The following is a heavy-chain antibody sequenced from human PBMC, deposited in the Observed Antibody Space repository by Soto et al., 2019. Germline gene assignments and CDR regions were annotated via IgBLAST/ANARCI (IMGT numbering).Heavy chain of an antibody. CDR1: GGSISSGDYY. Sequence: TLSLTCTVSGGSISSGDYYWSWLRQPPGKGLVWIGYIYYSGSTYYNPSLKSRVTISVDTSKNQFSLKLSSVTAADTAVYYCAGLSYYYDSSATRSDYWGQGTLVTVSS. CDR3: AGLSYYYDSSATRSDY. D-gene: IGHD3-22*01. V-gene: IGHV4-30-4*01. J-gene: IGHJ4*02. CDR2: IYYSGST.